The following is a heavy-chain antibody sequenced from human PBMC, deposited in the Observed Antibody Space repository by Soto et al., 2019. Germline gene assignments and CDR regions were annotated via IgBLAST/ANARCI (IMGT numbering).Heavy chain of an antibody. Sequence: QVQLQESGPGLVKPSETLSLTCTVTGGSVSSASYYWSWIRQPPGKGLEWLGYIYDSGTTNYNPSLTSRVTILLDTSKNQFSLRLTSVTAADTAVYYCAREERGYSYGLGDSWWGQGTLVTVSS. CDR1: GGSVSSASYY. CDR2: IYDSGTT. D-gene: IGHD5-18*01. CDR3: AREERGYSYGLGDSW. V-gene: IGHV4-61*01. J-gene: IGHJ4*02.